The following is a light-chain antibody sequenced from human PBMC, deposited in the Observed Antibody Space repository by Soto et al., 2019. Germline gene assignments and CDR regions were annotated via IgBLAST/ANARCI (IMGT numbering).Light chain of an antibody. Sequence: DIQMTQSPSTLSASVGDRVTITCRASQSISSGLAWYQQKPGKAPKLLIYDASRLESGVPSRFSGSGSGTEFTLTISSLQPDDFATYYCQQYNSYSWTFGQGTKVEIK. V-gene: IGKV1-5*01. CDR1: QSISSG. CDR3: QQYNSYSWT. J-gene: IGKJ1*01. CDR2: DAS.